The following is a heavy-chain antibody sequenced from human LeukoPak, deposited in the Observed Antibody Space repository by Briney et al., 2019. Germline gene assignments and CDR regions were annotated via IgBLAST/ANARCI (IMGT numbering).Heavy chain of an antibody. J-gene: IGHJ4*02. CDR2: IYYSGST. CDR3: VRNIYTSSYYFDY. V-gene: IGHV4-59*01. CDR1: GGSISSYH. Sequence: PSETLSLTCTVSGGSISSYHWNWIRQPPGKGLEWIGYIYYSGSTNYNPSLKSRLTISIDTSKNQFSLKLNSMTAADTAVYYCVRNIYTSSYYFDYWGQGALVTVSS. D-gene: IGHD6-6*01.